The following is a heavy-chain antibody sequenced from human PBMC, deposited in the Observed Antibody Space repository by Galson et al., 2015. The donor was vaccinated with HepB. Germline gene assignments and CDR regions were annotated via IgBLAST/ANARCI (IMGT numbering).Heavy chain of an antibody. CDR3: AKDIWVTNLPYYGMDV. Sequence: SLRLSCAASGFTFSSYGMHWVRQAPGKGLEWVAVISYDGSNKYYADSVKGRFTISRDNSKNTLYLQMNSLRAEDTAVYYCAKDIWVTNLPYYGMDVWGQGTTVTVSS. CDR2: ISYDGSNK. D-gene: IGHD4-17*01. V-gene: IGHV3-30*18. CDR1: GFTFSSYG. J-gene: IGHJ6*02.